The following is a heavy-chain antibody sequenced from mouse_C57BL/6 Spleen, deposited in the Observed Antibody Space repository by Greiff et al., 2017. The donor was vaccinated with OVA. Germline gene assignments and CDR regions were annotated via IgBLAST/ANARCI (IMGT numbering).Heavy chain of an antibody. CDR3: ASLQAWFAY. CDR1: GYTFTSYW. V-gene: IGHV1-64*01. CDR2: IHPNSGST. Sequence: VQLQQSGAELVKPGASVKLSCKASGYTFTSYWMHWVKQRPGQGLEWIGMIHPNSGSTNYNEKFKSKATLTVAKASITAYMQHSSLTAEYYSVYYCASLQAWFAYWGQGTLVTVSA. J-gene: IGHJ3*01.